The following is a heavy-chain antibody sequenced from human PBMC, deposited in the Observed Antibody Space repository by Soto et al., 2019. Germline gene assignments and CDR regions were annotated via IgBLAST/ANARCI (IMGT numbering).Heavy chain of an antibody. CDR1: GFTFSSYG. CDR2: ISYDGSNK. Sequence: GGSLRLSCAASGFTFSSYGMHWVRQAPGKGLEWVAVISYDGSNKYYADSVKGRFTISRDNSKNTLYLQMNSLRAEDTAVYYCAKSLDYGGNSGVYYYYYGMDVWGQGTTVTVSS. CDR3: AKSLDYGGNSGVYYYYYGMDV. J-gene: IGHJ6*02. D-gene: IGHD4-17*01. V-gene: IGHV3-30*18.